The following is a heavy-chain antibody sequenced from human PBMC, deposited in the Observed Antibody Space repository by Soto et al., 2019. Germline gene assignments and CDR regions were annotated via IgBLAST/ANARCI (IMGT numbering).Heavy chain of an antibody. J-gene: IGHJ4*02. D-gene: IGHD2-15*01. Sequence: PSETLSLTCTVAGGNISSSSYYWGWIRQPPGKGLEWIGSIYYSGSTYYNPSLKSRVTISVDTSKNQFSLKLSSVTAADTAVYYCARHTPAISISDHWGQGTLVTVSS. CDR1: GGNISSSSYY. CDR2: IYYSGST. CDR3: ARHTPAISISDH. V-gene: IGHV4-39*01.